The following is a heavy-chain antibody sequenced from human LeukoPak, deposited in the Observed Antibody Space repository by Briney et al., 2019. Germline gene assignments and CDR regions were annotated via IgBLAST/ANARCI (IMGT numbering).Heavy chain of an antibody. CDR1: GFTFSSYA. CDR3: AKGLTIFGVVISDAFDI. D-gene: IGHD3-3*01. Sequence: GGSLRLSCAASGFTFSSYAMNWVRQAPGKGLEWVSAISDSGGSTYYADSVKGRFTISRDNSKNTLYLQMNSLRAEDTAVYYCAKGLTIFGVVISDAFDIWGQGTMVTVSS. J-gene: IGHJ3*02. V-gene: IGHV3-23*01. CDR2: ISDSGGST.